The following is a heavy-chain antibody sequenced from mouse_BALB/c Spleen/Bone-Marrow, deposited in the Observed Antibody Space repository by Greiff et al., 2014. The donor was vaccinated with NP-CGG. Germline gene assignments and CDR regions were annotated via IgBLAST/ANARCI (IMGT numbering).Heavy chain of an antibody. CDR2: IYPGNNDA. V-gene: IGHV1-5*01. Sequence: EVMLVEFGTVLAGPGASLRMSCKASGYTFTNYWINWIKQRPGQGLEWIGAIYPGNNDAKYTQKSKAKAKLTAVTSTSTADMELGSLTNEDSAVYYCARNWDWVFAYWGQGTLVTVSA. J-gene: IGHJ3*01. D-gene: IGHD4-1*01. CDR3: ARNWDWVFAY. CDR1: GYTFTNYW.